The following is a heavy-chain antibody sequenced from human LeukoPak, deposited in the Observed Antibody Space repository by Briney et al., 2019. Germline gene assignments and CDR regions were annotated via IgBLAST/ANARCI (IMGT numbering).Heavy chain of an antibody. CDR1: GGSISSSYY. CDR3: ARPIKGKAAQGYDY. V-gene: IGHV4-39*01. J-gene: IGHJ4*02. CDR2: IYYSGST. Sequence: SETLSLTCTVSGGSISSSYYWGGIRQPPGRGGVCCGSIYYSGSTYYNPSLKSRVTISVDTSENQFSLKVISVTAVDTAVYYCARPIKGKAAQGYDYWGQGILVTVAS. D-gene: IGHD6-6*01.